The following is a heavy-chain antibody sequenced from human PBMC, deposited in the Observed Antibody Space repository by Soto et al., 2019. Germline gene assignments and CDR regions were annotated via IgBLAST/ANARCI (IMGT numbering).Heavy chain of an antibody. D-gene: IGHD6-19*01. CDR1: GFTFSSYG. CDR3: AKERSSGWSNTFDI. CDR2: ISYDGSNK. J-gene: IGHJ3*02. Sequence: QVQLVESGGGVVQPGRSLRLSCAASGFTFSSYGMHWVRQAPGKGLEWVAVISYDGSNKYYADSVKGRFTISRDNSKNTMYLHMNSLRAEDTAVYYCAKERSSGWSNTFDIWGQGTMVTVSS. V-gene: IGHV3-30*18.